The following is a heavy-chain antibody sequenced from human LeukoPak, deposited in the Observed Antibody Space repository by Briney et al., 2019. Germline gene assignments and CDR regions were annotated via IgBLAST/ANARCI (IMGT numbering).Heavy chain of an antibody. D-gene: IGHD3-10*01. CDR3: ARDHGSGINYYYGMDV. V-gene: IGHV3-11*01. CDR2: ISSSGSTI. J-gene: IGHJ6*02. CDR1: GFTFSDYY. Sequence: GGSLRLSCAASGFTFSDYYMSWIRQAPGKGLEWVSYISSSGSTIYYADSVKGRFTISRDNAKNSLYLQMNSLRAEDTAVYYCARDHGSGINYYYGMDVWGQGTTVSVSS.